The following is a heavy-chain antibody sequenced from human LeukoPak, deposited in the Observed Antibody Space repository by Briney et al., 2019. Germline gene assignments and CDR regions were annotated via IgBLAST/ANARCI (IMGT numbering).Heavy chain of an antibody. CDR1: GITFNDAW. Sequence: GGSLRVSCAVSGITFNDAWMSWVRQAPGKGLEWVGRIKMKTDGGTTDYAAPVTGRFTISRDDSNNTLYLQMIGLKTEDTGVYYCTTERAVVGSGWYNRRHFDLWGRGTLVIVSS. CDR2: IKMKTDGGTT. J-gene: IGHJ2*01. CDR3: TTERAVVGSGWYNRRHFDL. V-gene: IGHV3-15*01. D-gene: IGHD6-19*01.